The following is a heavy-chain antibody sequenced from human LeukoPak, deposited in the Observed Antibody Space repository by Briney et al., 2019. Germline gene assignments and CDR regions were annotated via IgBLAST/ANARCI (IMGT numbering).Heavy chain of an antibody. CDR3: ARQYGTVGRFDY. D-gene: IGHD1-1*01. J-gene: IGHJ4*02. CDR1: GYSFTNYW. Sequence: PGESLKISCKDSGYSFTNYWIGWVRQMPGKGLEWMGIIYPGDSDSRYSPSFQGQVTISADKSISTAYLQWTSLKASDTAMYYCARQYGTVGRFDYWGQGTLVTVSS. CDR2: IYPGDSDS. V-gene: IGHV5-51*01.